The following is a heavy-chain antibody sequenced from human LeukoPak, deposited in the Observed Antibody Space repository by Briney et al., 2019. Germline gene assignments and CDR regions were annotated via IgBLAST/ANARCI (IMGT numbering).Heavy chain of an antibody. CDR2: IIPIFGTA. V-gene: IGHV1-69*13. J-gene: IGHJ3*02. CDR3: ARVGYDSDAFDI. D-gene: IGHD3-3*01. CDR1: GGTFSSYA. Sequence: PVKVSCKASGGTFSSYAISWVRQAPGQGLEWMGGIIPIFGTANYAQKFQGRVTITANESTSTAYMELSSLRSEDTAVYYCARVGYDSDAFDIWGQGTMVTVSS.